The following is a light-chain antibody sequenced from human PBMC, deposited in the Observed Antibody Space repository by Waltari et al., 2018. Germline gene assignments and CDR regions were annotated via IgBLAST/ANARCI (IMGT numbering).Light chain of an antibody. CDR3: QQYGSSPLFT. V-gene: IGKV3-20*01. J-gene: IGKJ3*01. CDR1: QSVSSIY. CDR2: SAS. Sequence: EFVLTQSPGTLSLSPGERVTLSCMAIQSVSSIYLAWYQQKPGQAPRLRMYSASSRATGIPDRFSGSGSGTDFTLTISRLEPEDFAVYYCQQYGSSPLFTFGPGTKVDIK.